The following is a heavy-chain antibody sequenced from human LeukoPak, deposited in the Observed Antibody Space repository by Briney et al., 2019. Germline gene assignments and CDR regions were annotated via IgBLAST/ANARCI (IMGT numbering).Heavy chain of an antibody. Sequence: SETLSLTCTVSGGSISNGAYYWSWIRQPAGKGLEWIGRIYTSGTTNYNPSLKSRVSISIDTSKNQFSLKLSSVTAADTAVYYCARDDGLWPPYNYYFYLDVWGKGTTVTVSS. D-gene: IGHD5-24*01. CDR2: IYTSGTT. CDR3: ARDDGLWPPYNYYFYLDV. CDR1: GGSISNGAYY. V-gene: IGHV4-61*02. J-gene: IGHJ6*03.